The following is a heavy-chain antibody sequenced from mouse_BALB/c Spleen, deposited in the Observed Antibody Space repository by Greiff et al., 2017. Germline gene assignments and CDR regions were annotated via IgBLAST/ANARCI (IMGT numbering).Heavy chain of an antibody. D-gene: IGHD4-1*01. V-gene: IGHV5-12-2*01. J-gene: IGHJ3*01. CDR2: ISNGGGST. Sequence: EVQLVESGGGLVQPGGTLKLSCAASGFTFSSYTMSWVRQIPEKRLEWVAYISNGGGSTYYPDTVKGRFTISSDNAKNTLYLQMSSRKSEDTARYYCARPANWDRAWFAYWGEGTLVTVSA. CDR3: ARPANWDRAWFAY. CDR1: GFTFSSYT.